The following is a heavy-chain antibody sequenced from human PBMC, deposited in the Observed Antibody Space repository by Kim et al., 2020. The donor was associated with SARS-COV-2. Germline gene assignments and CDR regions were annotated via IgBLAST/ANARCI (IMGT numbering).Heavy chain of an antibody. V-gene: IGHV3-23*03. Sequence: GGSLRLSCAASGFTFSSYAMSWVRQAPGKGLEWVSVIYSGGSSTYYADSVKGRFTISRDNSKNTLYLQMNSLRAEDTAVYYCAKALYDSSGYYFHKFLQLILFDYWGQGTLVTVSS. CDR1: GFTFSSYA. J-gene: IGHJ4*02. CDR3: AKALYDSSGYYFHKFLQLILFDY. D-gene: IGHD3-22*01. CDR2: IYSGGSST.